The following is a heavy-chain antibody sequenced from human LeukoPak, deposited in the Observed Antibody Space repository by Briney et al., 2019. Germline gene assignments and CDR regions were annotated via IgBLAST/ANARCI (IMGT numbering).Heavy chain of an antibody. J-gene: IGHJ4*02. Sequence: ASVKVSCKASGYTFTSYDINWVRQATGQGLEWMGWMNPNSGNTGYAQKFQGRVTMTRNTSISTAYMELSSLRSEDTAVYYCVLAYGYNYLYYFDYWGQGTLVTVSS. V-gene: IGHV1-8*01. CDR3: VLAYGYNYLYYFDY. CDR2: MNPNSGNT. CDR1: GYTFTSYD. D-gene: IGHD5-24*01.